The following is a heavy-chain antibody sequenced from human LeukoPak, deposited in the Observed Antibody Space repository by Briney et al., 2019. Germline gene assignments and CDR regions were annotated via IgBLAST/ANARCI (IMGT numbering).Heavy chain of an antibody. CDR3: ARVGDGYNPMAP. CDR1: GGVISIYG. CDR2: VYYSGST. V-gene: IGHV4-59*12. Sequence: PSETLSLTCTVSGGVISIYGWSWFRQPPGKGLEWIGEVYYSGSTDYNPSLKSRVTISTDTSNNQVSLKLSSVTAADTAVYYCARVGDGYNPMAPWGQGTLVTVSS. D-gene: IGHD5-24*01. J-gene: IGHJ5*02.